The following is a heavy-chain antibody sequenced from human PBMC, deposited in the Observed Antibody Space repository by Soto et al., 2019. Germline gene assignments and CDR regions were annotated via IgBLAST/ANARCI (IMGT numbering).Heavy chain of an antibody. CDR2: IIPIFVTA. V-gene: IGHV1-69*01. CDR1: GGTFSRYA. D-gene: IGHD2-15*01. Sequence: QVQLVQSGAEVKKPGSSVKVSCKASGGTFSRYAISWVRQAPGQGLAWMGGIIPIFVTANYAQKFQGRVTITADESTSTAYMELSSLRSEDTAVYYCAREGSGSLVGNNWFDPWGQGTLVTVSS. CDR3: AREGSGSLVGNNWFDP. J-gene: IGHJ5*02.